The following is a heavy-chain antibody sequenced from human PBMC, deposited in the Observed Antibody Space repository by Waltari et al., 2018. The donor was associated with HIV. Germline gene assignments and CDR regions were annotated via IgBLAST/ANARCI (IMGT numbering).Heavy chain of an antibody. Sequence: EVQLVESGGGLVKPGESLKVSCAASGFIFSGYTLHWVRQAAGKGREWVASISGGGNYIFYADSVKGRFTISRDNAKNSLYLQLSGLRAEDAALYYCARVGCSSTSCYTFDLWGQGALVTVSS. V-gene: IGHV3-21*01. CDR1: GFIFSGYT. D-gene: IGHD2-2*02. CDR3: ARVGCSSTSCYTFDL. CDR2: ISGGGNYI. J-gene: IGHJ4*02.